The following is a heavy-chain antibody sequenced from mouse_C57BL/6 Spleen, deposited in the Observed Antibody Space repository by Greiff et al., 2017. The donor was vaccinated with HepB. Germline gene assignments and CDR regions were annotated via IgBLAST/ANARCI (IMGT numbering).Heavy chain of an antibody. D-gene: IGHD2-5*01. Sequence: QVQLQQPGAELVRPGSSVKLSCKASGYTFTSYWMDWVKQRPGQGLEWIGNIYPSDSETHYNQKFKDKATLTVDKSSITAYMQLRSLTSEDSAVYYCARAKNFSKGYYAMDYWGQGTSVTVSS. V-gene: IGHV1-61*01. CDR3: ARAKNFSKGYYAMDY. CDR1: GYTFTSYW. CDR2: IYPSDSET. J-gene: IGHJ4*01.